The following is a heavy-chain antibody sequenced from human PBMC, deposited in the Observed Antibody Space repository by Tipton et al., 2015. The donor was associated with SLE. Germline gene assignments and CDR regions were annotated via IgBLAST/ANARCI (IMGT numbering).Heavy chain of an antibody. V-gene: IGHV4-4*09. D-gene: IGHD4-17*01. CDR2: IHTGGSI. CDR3: ARRPFTGDRRGAFDL. Sequence: VKPSETLSLTCTVSGDSISSYFWTWIRQPPGKGLEWIGYIHTGGSIYYNPSLKSRVTISVDTSRDEVSLNLNSVTAADTAVYYCARRPFTGDRRGAFDLWGQGTVVIVSA. CDR1: GDSISSYF. J-gene: IGHJ3*01.